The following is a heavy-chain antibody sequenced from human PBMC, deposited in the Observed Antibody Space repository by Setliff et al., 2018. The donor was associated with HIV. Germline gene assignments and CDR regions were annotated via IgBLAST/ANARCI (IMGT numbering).Heavy chain of an antibody. CDR1: GQSISDYY. CDR3: ASRRGIEFYFDI. J-gene: IGHJ4*02. CDR2: INHGGDT. Sequence: PSETLSLTCAVYGQSISDYYWSWIRQTPGKGLEWIGEINHGGDTNYNPSLKSRVTISVGSSHNHFSLKLSSVTAADTAVYYCASRRGIEFYFDIWGQGTLVTVSS. D-gene: IGHD3-10*01. V-gene: IGHV4-34*01.